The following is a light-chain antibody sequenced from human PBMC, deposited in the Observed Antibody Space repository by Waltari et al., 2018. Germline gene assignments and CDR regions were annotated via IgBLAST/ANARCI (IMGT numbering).Light chain of an antibody. CDR3: QQYDSYSAT. CDR1: QSISSW. CDR2: KAS. Sequence: DIQMTQSPSTLSASVGDRCTITCRASQSISSWLAWYQQKPGKAPKLLISKASSLESGVPSRFSGSGSGTEFTLTITSLQPDDFATYYCQQYDSYSATFGQGTKVEI. J-gene: IGKJ1*01. V-gene: IGKV1-5*03.